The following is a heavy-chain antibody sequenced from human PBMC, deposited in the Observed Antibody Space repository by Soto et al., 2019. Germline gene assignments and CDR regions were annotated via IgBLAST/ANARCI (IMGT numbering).Heavy chain of an antibody. D-gene: IGHD6-13*01. V-gene: IGHV3-21*01. CDR1: GFTFSSYS. CDR2: ISSSSSYI. CDR3: ARCPGGSSWYIDY. J-gene: IGHJ4*02. Sequence: EVKLVESGGGLVKPGGSLRLSCAASGFTFSSYSMNWVRQAPGKGLEWVSSISSSSSYIYYADSVKGRFTISRDNAKNSLYLQMTSLRAEDTAVYYCARCPGGSSWYIDYWGQGTLVTVSS.